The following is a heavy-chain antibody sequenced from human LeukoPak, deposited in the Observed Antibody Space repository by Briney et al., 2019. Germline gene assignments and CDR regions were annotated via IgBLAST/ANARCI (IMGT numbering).Heavy chain of an antibody. CDR2: IYHSGST. V-gene: IGHV4-30-2*01. CDR1: GGSISSGGYS. J-gene: IGHJ4*02. CDR3: ARAPAYCSGGSCYSGHFDY. Sequence: PSQTLSLTCAVSGGSISSGGYSWSWIRQPPGKGLEWIGNIYHSGSTYYNPSLKSRVTISVDRSKNQFSLKLSSVTAADTAVYYCARAPAYCSGGSCYSGHFDYWGQGTLVTVSS. D-gene: IGHD2-15*01.